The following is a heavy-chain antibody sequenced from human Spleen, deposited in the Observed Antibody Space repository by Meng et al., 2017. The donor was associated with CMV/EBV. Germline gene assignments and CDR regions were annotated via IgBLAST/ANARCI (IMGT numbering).Heavy chain of an antibody. D-gene: IGHD2-15*01. CDR2: IHSDGSST. CDR3: ARDSGRGGSMDV. CDR1: GFSFSSYW. J-gene: IGHJ6*02. Sequence: GESLKISCEASGFSFSSYWMHWVRQAPGKGLVWVAHIHSDGSSTTYADSVKGRFTISRDNAAKSLYLQMDSLRVDDTALYYCARDSGRGGSMDVWGQGTTVTVSS. V-gene: IGHV3-74*01.